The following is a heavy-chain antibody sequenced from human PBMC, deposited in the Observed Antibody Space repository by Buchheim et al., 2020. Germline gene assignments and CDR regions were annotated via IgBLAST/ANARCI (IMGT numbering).Heavy chain of an antibody. Sequence: LQLHESGPGPVKSSETLSLTCTVSGGSVSSSAYHWAWIRQPPGKGLEWIASLYFDGGTYYNLSLRSRLTTSLNTAQNQFPLKLTSVTAADTAMYFCARGADLRTGYDFVGGQFDYWGQG. J-gene: IGHJ4*02. V-gene: IGHV4-39*06. CDR3: ARGADLRTGYDFVGGQFDY. CDR1: GGSVSSSAYH. D-gene: IGHD3-22*01. CDR2: LYFDGGT.